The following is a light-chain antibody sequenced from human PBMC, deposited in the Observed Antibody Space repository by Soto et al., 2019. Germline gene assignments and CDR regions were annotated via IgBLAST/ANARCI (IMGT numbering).Light chain of an antibody. Sequence: IVITQSPATLSVSPGERATLSFRASQSVSSNLAWYQQRPGQTPRLLIYDASTRATGIPTRFSGSGSGTDFTLTISRLEPEDFAVYYCQQYGSSASFGFGPGAKVDIK. CDR2: DAS. V-gene: IGKV3-15*01. CDR3: QQYGSSASFG. CDR1: QSVSSN. J-gene: IGKJ3*01.